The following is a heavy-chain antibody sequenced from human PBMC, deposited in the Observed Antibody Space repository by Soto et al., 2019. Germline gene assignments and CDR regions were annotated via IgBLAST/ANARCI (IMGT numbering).Heavy chain of an antibody. Sequence: QVHLVESGGGVGQPGTSLSLSCAASGFTFWTYALHWVRQAPGKGLEWVAVISDDGSNEYFAGSVKGRFTISRDNSKDTVYLQMNSLRPDDTGIYYCARGLSFCSDPDTCYHQFDYWGQGTLVTVSS. CDR2: ISDDGSNE. J-gene: IGHJ4*02. CDR1: GFTFWTYA. V-gene: IGHV3-30-3*01. D-gene: IGHD2-15*01. CDR3: ARGLSFCSDPDTCYHQFDY.